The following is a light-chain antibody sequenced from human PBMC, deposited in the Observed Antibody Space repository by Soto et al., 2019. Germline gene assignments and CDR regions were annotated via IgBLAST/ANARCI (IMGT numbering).Light chain of an antibody. CDR2: KAS. J-gene: IGKJ1*01. CDR3: QQYSSYSWT. Sequence: DIQMTQSHSTLSASVGDRVTISCRASQSISSWLAWYQQKPGKAPKLLIYKASSLESGVPSRFSGSGSETDFTLTISGLQPDDFAAYYCQQYSSYSWTFGEGTKV. V-gene: IGKV1-5*03. CDR1: QSISSW.